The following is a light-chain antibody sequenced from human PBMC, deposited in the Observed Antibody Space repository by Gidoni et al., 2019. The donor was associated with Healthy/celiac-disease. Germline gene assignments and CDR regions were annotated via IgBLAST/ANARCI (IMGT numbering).Light chain of an antibody. CDR1: QSVNSN. J-gene: IGKJ5*01. V-gene: IGKV3-15*01. CDR3: QQYNNWPFV. CDR2: GAS. Sequence: EIVMKQSPATLSVSPGEKATLSCRASQSVNSNLAWYQQKPGQAPRLLIYGASTMATGIPARFSGSGSGTEFTLTISSLQSEDFAFYYCQQYNNWPFVFGQGTRLEIK.